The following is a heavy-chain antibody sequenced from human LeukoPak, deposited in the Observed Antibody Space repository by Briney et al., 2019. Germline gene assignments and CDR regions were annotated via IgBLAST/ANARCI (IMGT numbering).Heavy chain of an antibody. D-gene: IGHD4-17*01. CDR2: IIPIFGTA. CDR1: GGTFSSYA. CDR3: ARDCPTVTTWCDAFDI. J-gene: IGHJ3*02. V-gene: IGHV1-69*01. Sequence: GSSVKVSCKASGGTFSSYAISWVRQAPGQELEWMGGIIPIFGTANYAQKFQGRVTITADESTSTAYMELSSLRSEDTAVYYCARDCPTVTTWCDAFDIWGQGTMVTVSS.